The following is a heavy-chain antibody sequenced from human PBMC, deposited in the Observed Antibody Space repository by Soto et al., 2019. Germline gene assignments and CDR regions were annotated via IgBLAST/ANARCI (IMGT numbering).Heavy chain of an antibody. CDR1: GYTFTSYA. Sequence: GASVKVSCKASGYTFTSYAMHWVRQAPGQRLEWMGWINAGNGNTKYSQKFQGRVTITRDTSASTAYMELSSLRSEDTAVYYCARGIYSGYDYSLIPYFDYWGQGTLVTVSS. CDR2: INAGNGNT. V-gene: IGHV1-3*01. J-gene: IGHJ4*02. CDR3: ARGIYSGYDYSLIPYFDY. D-gene: IGHD5-12*01.